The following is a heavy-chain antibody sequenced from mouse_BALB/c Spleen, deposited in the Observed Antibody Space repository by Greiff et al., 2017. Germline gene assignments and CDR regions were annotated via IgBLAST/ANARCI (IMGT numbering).Heavy chain of an antibody. CDR1: GYSFTSYW. Sequence: VQLKESGTVLARPGASVKMSCKASGYSFTSYWMHWVKQRPGQGLEWIGAIYPGNSDTSYNQKFKGKAKLTAVTSASTAYMELSSLTNEDSAVYYCTRANYGSSYWYFDVWGAGTTVTVSS. CDR2: IYPGNSDT. CDR3: TRANYGSSYWYFDV. D-gene: IGHD1-1*01. V-gene: IGHV1-5*01. J-gene: IGHJ1*01.